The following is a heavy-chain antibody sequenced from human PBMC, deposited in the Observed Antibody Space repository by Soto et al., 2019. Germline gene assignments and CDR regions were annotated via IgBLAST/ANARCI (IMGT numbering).Heavy chain of an antibody. J-gene: IGHJ4*02. CDR1: GYTFTSYG. CDR2: ISAYNGNT. D-gene: IGHD6-19*01. CDR3: ALTLIPYSSGWYKDY. V-gene: IGHV1-18*01. Sequence: GASVKVSCKASGYTFTSYGISWVRQAPGQGLEWMGWISAYNGNTNYAQKLQGRVTMTTDTSTSTVYMELSSLRSEDTAVYYCALTLIPYSSGWYKDYWGQGTLVTVSS.